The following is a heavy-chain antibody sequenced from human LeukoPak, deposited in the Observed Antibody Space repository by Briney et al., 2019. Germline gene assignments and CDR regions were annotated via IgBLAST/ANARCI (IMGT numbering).Heavy chain of an antibody. CDR1: GFTFSSYW. J-gene: IGHJ6*03. D-gene: IGHD5-12*01. CDR3: ARVVATTLGDYYYYYMDV. CDR2: IKQDGSEK. V-gene: IGHV3-7*01. Sequence: PGGSLRLSCAASGFTFSSYWMSWVRQAPGKGLEWVANIKQDGSEKYYVDSVKGRFTISRDNAKNSLYLQMNSLRAEDTAVYYCARVVATTLGDYYYYYMDVWGKGTTVTVSS.